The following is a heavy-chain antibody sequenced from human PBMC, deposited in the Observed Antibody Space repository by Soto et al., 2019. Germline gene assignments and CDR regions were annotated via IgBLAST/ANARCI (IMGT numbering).Heavy chain of an antibody. CDR2: MNPRSANS. J-gene: IGHJ4*02. CDR3: ARDPKGSGPNFDY. Sequence: SVKVSCKASGYTFTSYDINWVRQATGQGLEWMGGMNPRSANSDYAQKLQGRVTITADESTNTAYMELSSLRSEDTAVYYCARDPKGSGPNFDYWGQGSLVTVSS. D-gene: IGHD7-27*01. CDR1: GYTFTSYD. V-gene: IGHV1-69*13.